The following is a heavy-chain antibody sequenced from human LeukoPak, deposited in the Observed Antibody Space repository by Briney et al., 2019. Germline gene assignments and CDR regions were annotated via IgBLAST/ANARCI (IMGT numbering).Heavy chain of an antibody. CDR3: ARGGGLDV. V-gene: IGHV3-7*03. J-gene: IGHJ6*02. Sequence: GRSLRLSCTASGFTFSSYWMNWARQAPGKGLEWVASINHNGNVNYYVDSVKGRFTISRDNAKNSLYLQMSNLRAEDTAVYFCARGGGLDVWGQGATVTVSS. CDR1: GFTFSSYW. D-gene: IGHD3-16*01. CDR2: INHNGNVN.